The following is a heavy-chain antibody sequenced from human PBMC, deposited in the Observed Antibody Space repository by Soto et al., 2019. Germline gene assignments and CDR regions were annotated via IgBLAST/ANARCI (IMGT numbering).Heavy chain of an antibody. D-gene: IGHD3-3*01. CDR1: GYTFTSYY. J-gene: IGHJ4*02. CDR3: ATQYYDFWSGYFGPEYYFDY. Sequence: KKEEASVKVSCKASGYTFTSYYMHWVRQAPGQGLEWMGIINPSGGSTSYAQKFQGRVTMTRDTSTSTVYMELSSLRSEDTAVYYCATQYYDFWSGYFGPEYYFDYWGQGTLVT. V-gene: IGHV1-46*03. CDR2: INPSGGST.